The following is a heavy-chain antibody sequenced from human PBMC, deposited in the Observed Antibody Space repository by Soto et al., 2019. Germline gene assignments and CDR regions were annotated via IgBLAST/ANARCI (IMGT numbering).Heavy chain of an antibody. V-gene: IGHV4-30-2*01. CDR2: IYQSGVT. D-gene: IGHD4-17*01. J-gene: IGHJ4*02. CDR3: ARDRDDYGGNFDY. CDR1: GDSYSISTYS. Sequence: PSETLSLTCNMSGDSYSISTYSWSWIRQPPGKALQWIGFIYQSGVTSYNPSLASRVSISLDRSNNQCSLKLSSVTAADTAVYYCARDRDDYGGNFDYWGQGTLVTVSS.